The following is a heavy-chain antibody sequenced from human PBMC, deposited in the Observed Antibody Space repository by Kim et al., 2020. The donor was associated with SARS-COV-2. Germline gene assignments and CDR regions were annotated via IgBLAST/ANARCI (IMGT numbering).Heavy chain of an antibody. CDR3: ARTPLYDTDAFEFDP. Sequence: GGSLRLSCAASGFTFSSYWMHWVRQAPGKGLVWVSRINSDGSSTSYADSVKGRFTISRDNAKNTLYLQMNSLRAEDTAVYYCARTPLYDTDAFEFDPWGQGTLVTVSS. V-gene: IGHV3-74*01. CDR2: INSDGSST. D-gene: IGHD3-3*01. J-gene: IGHJ5*02. CDR1: GFTFSSYW.